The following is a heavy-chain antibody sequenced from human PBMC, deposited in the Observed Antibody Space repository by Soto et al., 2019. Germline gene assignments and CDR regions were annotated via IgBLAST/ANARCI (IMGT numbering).Heavy chain of an antibody. V-gene: IGHV4-31*03. J-gene: IGHJ3*02. CDR3: ARARLRAVYAFDI. CDR1: GGSVSSGAYY. CDR2: IYYSGST. D-gene: IGHD5-12*01. Sequence: SETLSLTCTVSGGSVSSGAYYWTWIRQRPGKGLEWIGYIYYSGSTYYSPSPKSRLSISLDTSKNQFSLRLSSVTAADTAMYYCARARLRAVYAFDIWGQGTMVTVSS.